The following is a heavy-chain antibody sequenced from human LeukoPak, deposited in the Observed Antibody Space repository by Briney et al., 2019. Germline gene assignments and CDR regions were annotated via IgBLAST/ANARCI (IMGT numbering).Heavy chain of an antibody. CDR2: IYYSGST. J-gene: IGHJ4*02. CDR3: ARAIAVAGIDY. CDR1: GGSISSSSYY. V-gene: IGHV4-39*07. D-gene: IGHD6-19*01. Sequence: PSETLSLTCTVSGGSISSSSYYWGWIRQPPGKGLEWIGSIYYSGSTYYNPSLKSRVTISVDTSKNQFSLKLSSVTAADTAVYYCARAIAVAGIDYWGQGTLVTVSS.